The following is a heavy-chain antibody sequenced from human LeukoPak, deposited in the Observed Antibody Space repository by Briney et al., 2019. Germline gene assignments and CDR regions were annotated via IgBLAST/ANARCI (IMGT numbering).Heavy chain of an antibody. J-gene: IGHJ4*02. Sequence: HPGGSLRLSCAASGFTFSSYLMSWVRQAPGKGLEWVANIKQDGSEKYYVDSVKGRFTISRDNAKNSLYLQMNSLRAEDTAVYYCARVSAKVLGFDYWGQGTLVTVSS. V-gene: IGHV3-7*01. CDR2: IKQDGSEK. D-gene: IGHD6-25*01. CDR3: ARVSAKVLGFDY. CDR1: GFTFSSYL.